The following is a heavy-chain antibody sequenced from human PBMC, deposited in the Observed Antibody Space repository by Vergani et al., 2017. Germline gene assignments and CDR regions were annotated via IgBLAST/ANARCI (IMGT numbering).Heavy chain of an antibody. CDR1: GFTFSSYS. J-gene: IGHJ6*01. D-gene: IGHD3-10*01. CDR3: ARDRYYLGSESYPYFYYYGLDL. CDR2: IRSSSSYI. Sequence: EVQLVESGGGLVKRGGSLRLSCAASGFTFSSYSMNWVRQAPGKGLEWVASIRSSSSYIHYSDSLKGRFTISRDNAKIALYRQMNSRRAEDTGVYYCARDRYYLGSESYPYFYYYGLDLWGQGTAVTVSS. V-gene: IGHV3-21*01.